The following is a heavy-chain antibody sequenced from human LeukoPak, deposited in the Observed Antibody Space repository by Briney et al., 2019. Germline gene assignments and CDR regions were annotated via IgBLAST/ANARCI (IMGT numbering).Heavy chain of an antibody. CDR3: ASPRDYGDYNY. V-gene: IGHV3-7*03. CDR2: IKLDGSEK. D-gene: IGHD4-17*01. Sequence: GGSLRLSCVASGFTSGKYWMSWVRQAPGKGLEWVANIKLDGSEKNYVDSVKGRFTISRDNTKNSLYLQMNSLRVEDTAVFYCASPRDYGDYNYWGQGTLVTVSS. CDR1: GFTSGKYW. J-gene: IGHJ4*02.